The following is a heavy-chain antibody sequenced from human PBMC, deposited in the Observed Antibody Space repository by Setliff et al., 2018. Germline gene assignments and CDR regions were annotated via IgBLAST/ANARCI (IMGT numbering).Heavy chain of an antibody. D-gene: IGHD3-3*01. CDR3: ARVPRLEWLLPTFDS. Sequence: ASVKVSCKASGYTFTAYYMHWVRQAPGQGLEWMGWISGYNGNTDYAQNFQGRVTMTTDTSTSTAYMELRSLRSDDTAVYYCARVPRLEWLLPTFDSWGQGTLVTVSS. CDR2: ISGYNGNT. J-gene: IGHJ4*02. V-gene: IGHV1-18*04. CDR1: GYTFTAYY.